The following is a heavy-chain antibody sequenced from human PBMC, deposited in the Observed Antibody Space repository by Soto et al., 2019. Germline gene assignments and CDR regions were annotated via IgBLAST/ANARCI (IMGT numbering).Heavy chain of an antibody. J-gene: IGHJ4*02. CDR3: ARDRGLEQWPVHYLFDY. CDR2: INAGNGNT. Sequence: ASVKVSCKASGYTFTSYAMHWVRQAPGQRLEWMGWINAGNGNTKHSQKFQGRVTITRNTSASTAYMELSSLRSEDTAVYYCARDRGLEQWPVHYLFDYWGQGTLVTVSS. V-gene: IGHV1-3*01. D-gene: IGHD6-19*01. CDR1: GYTFTSYA.